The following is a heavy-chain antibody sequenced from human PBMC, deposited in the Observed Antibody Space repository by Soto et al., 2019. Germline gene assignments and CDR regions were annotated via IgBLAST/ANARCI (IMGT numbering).Heavy chain of an antibody. J-gene: IGHJ5*02. D-gene: IGHD3-3*01. CDR1: GFTFSSYW. CDR3: ARGVLRFLGNWFDP. Sequence: GGSLRLSCAASGFTFSSYWMHWVRQAPGKGLVWVSRINSDGSSTSYADSVKGRFTISRDNARNTLYLQMNSLRAEDTAVYYCARGVLRFLGNWFDPWGQGTLVTVSS. CDR2: INSDGSST. V-gene: IGHV3-74*01.